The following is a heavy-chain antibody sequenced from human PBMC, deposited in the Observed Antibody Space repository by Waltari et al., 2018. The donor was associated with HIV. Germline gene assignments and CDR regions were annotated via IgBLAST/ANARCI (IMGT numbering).Heavy chain of an antibody. V-gene: IGHV3-23*01. CDR2: NSVSGGST. D-gene: IGHD6-13*01. CDR3: VKEHQYSHSWYSYYGMDV. Sequence: EVQVLESGGALVQPGGSLRLSCAASGFTFSNYGMSLVWQAPGKGRELGLNNSVSGGSTDYADAGKGRFTVSRDNSKNTLYLQMNSLRAEDTAVYFCVKEHQYSHSWYSYYGMDVWGQGTTVTVSS. CDR1: GFTFSNYG. J-gene: IGHJ6*02.